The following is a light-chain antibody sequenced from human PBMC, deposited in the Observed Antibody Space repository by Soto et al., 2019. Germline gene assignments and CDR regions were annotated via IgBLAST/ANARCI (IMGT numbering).Light chain of an antibody. CDR1: QSVSTT. CDR2: GAS. CDR3: QQYTGPPTT. Sequence: EIVITQSPATLSVSPGQRASLSCRASQSVSTTVAWYHQKPGQAPRLLVYGASTRATGIPARFSGSGAGTEFTLTITRLEPEDSAVYFCQQYTGPPTTFGQGTRLEIK. V-gene: IGKV3-15*01. J-gene: IGKJ5*01.